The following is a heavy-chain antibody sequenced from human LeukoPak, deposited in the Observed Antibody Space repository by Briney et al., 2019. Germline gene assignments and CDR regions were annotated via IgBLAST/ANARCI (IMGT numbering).Heavy chain of an antibody. CDR3: ARTNLGYSGYDPFDY. J-gene: IGHJ4*02. CDR1: GYTFTGYY. CDR2: INPSGGGT. D-gene: IGHD5-12*01. Sequence: ASVKVSCKASGYTFTGYYIHWVRQAPGQGLEWMGWINPSGGGTKYAQIFQGWVTMTSDTSTSTAYMELSRLRSDDTAVYYCARTNLGYSGYDPFDYWGQGTLVTVSS. V-gene: IGHV1-2*04.